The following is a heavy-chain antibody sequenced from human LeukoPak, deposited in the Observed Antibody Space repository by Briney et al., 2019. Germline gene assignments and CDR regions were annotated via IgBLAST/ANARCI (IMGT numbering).Heavy chain of an antibody. CDR3: ARQNAAYDSSGYSNDY. CDR2: ISAYNGNT. J-gene: IGHJ4*02. D-gene: IGHD3-22*01. CDR1: GYTFTSYG. Sequence: ASVKVSCKASGYTFTSYGISWVRQAPGQGLEWMGWISAYNGNTNYAQKLQGRVTMTIDTSTSTAYMELRSLRSDDTAVYYCARQNAAYDSSGYSNDYWGQGTLVTVSS. V-gene: IGHV1-18*01.